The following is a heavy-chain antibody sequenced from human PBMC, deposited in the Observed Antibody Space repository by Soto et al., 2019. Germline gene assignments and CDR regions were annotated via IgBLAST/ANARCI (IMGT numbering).Heavy chain of an antibody. V-gene: IGHV4-39*01. CDR3: SRIAVSGTIPSFDY. Sequence: PSATRSLTCTVSRDSISHSNYLWGWIRQPTRKRLTWIGSVSYSGDTYYNPYLRSRVAITGDTCKTQSFLRLSSVTAADSAVYYCSRIAVSGTIPSFDYWGQGALVTVSS. CDR1: RDSISHSNYL. D-gene: IGHD3-9*01. J-gene: IGHJ4*02. CDR2: VSYSGDT.